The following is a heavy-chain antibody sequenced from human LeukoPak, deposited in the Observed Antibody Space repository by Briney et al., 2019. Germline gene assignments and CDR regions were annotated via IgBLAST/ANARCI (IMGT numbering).Heavy chain of an antibody. V-gene: IGHV3-15*01. Sequence: PGRSLRLSCAASGFIFTNAWMSWVSQAPGRGLEWAGRIKSKSDGGTTDYAAPVKGRFTISRDDSKKTLYLQMNSLTTEDTAVYYCVTEGRFTLSFDYWGQGTLVTVSS. J-gene: IGHJ4*02. CDR2: IKSKSDGGTT. CDR1: GFIFTNAW. CDR3: VTEGRFTLSFDY. D-gene: IGHD3-3*01.